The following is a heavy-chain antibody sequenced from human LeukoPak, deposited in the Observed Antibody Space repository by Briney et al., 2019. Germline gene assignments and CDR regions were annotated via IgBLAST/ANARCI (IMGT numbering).Heavy chain of an antibody. CDR1: GGSISSSSYY. Sequence: SETLSLTCTVSGGSISSSSYYWVWIRQPPGKGLEWIGNIYYNGTTYYNPSLKSRVTISVDTSKNHFSLKLSSVTAADTAVYYCARDTMPKVGVTTLYYYGMDVWGQGTTVTVSS. CDR2: IYYNGTT. D-gene: IGHD2-21*02. V-gene: IGHV4-39*07. CDR3: ARDTMPKVGVTTLYYYGMDV. J-gene: IGHJ6*02.